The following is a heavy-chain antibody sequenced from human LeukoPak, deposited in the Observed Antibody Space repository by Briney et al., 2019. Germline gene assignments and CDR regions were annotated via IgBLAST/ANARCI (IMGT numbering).Heavy chain of an antibody. CDR3: ARAVDYGDYVDY. CDR1: GYTFTGYY. CDR2: INPNSGGT. D-gene: IGHD4-17*01. Sequence: ASVKVSCKASGYTFTGYYTHWVRQAPGQGLEWMGWINPNSGGTNYAQKFQGRVTMTRDTSISTAYMELSRLRSDDTAVYYCARAVDYGDYVDYWGQGTLVTVSS. J-gene: IGHJ4*02. V-gene: IGHV1-2*02.